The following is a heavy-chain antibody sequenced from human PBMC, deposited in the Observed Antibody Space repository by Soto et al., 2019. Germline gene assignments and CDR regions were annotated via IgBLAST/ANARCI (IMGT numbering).Heavy chain of an antibody. CDR2: ISGSGGST. Sequence: PGGSLRLSCASSGFTFSSYAMSLVRQAPGKGLEWVSAISGSGGSTYYADSVKGRFTISRDNSKNTLYLQMNSLRAEDTAVYYCAKQGYEMYYDFWRAWPGGFDPWGQGTLVTVSS. CDR1: GFTFSSYA. J-gene: IGHJ5*02. D-gene: IGHD3-3*01. V-gene: IGHV3-23*01. CDR3: AKQGYEMYYDFWRAWPGGFDP.